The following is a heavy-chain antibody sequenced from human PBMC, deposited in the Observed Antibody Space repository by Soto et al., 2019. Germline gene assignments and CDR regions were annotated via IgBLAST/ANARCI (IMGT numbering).Heavy chain of an antibody. Sequence: GASVKTSIKASGYTYTSSGISWVRQAPDQGLEWMGWISPIFGTANYAQKFQGRVTITADESTSTAYMELSSLRSEDTAVYYCARDPGWYCSGGSCYSTTLDYYGMDVWGQGTTVTVSS. V-gene: IGHV1-69*01. CDR2: ISPIFGTA. CDR3: ARDPGWYCSGGSCYSTTLDYYGMDV. D-gene: IGHD2-15*01. CDR1: GYTYTSSG. J-gene: IGHJ6*02.